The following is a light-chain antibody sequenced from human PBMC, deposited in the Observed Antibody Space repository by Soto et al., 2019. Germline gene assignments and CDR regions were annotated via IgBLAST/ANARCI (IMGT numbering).Light chain of an antibody. CDR3: SSYTSSSTRV. V-gene: IGLV2-14*01. Sequence: QSVLTQPASVSGSPGQSITISCTGTSSDVGDYNYVSWYQQHPGKAPKLMIFDVSNRPPGVSNRFSGSKSGNTASLTISGLQAEDEADYYCSSYTSSSTRVFGTGTKLTVL. J-gene: IGLJ1*01. CDR2: DVS. CDR1: SSDVGDYNY.